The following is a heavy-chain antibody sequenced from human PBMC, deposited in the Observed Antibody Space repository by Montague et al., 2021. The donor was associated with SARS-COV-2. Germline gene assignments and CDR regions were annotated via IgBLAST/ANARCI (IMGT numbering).Heavy chain of an antibody. D-gene: IGHD3-22*01. J-gene: IGHJ1*01. CDR2: NTYSGNT. Sequence: SETLSLTCTVSGASVRSGNSYWIWIRQAPGKGLVWIWYNTYSGNTNYSPNLQSRVTISVDTYKNQLSLKVISATAADTALYYCARSGSESVGYYYIYSDWGQGTMVTVSS. V-gene: IGHV4-61*01. CDR1: GASVRSGNSY. CDR3: ARSGSESVGYYYIYSD.